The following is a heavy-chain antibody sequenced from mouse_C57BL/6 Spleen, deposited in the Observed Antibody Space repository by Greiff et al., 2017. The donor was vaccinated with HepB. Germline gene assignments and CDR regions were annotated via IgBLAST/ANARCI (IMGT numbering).Heavy chain of an antibody. Sequence: EVKLQESGPVLVKPGASVKMSCKASGYTFTDYYMNWVKQSHGKSLEWIGVINPHNGGTSYNQKFKGKATLTVDKSSSTAYMELNSLTSEDSAVYYCARGDYDGDYWGQGTTLTVSS. D-gene: IGHD2-4*01. CDR1: GYTFTDYY. J-gene: IGHJ2*01. CDR3: ARGDYDGDY. V-gene: IGHV1-19*01. CDR2: INPHNGGT.